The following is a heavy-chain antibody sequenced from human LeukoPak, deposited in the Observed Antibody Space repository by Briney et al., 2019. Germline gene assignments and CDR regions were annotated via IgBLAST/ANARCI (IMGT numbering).Heavy chain of an antibody. CDR3: ARVQESQIDYYFDY. J-gene: IGHJ4*02. D-gene: IGHD3-9*01. CDR1: GVSVSNRTYY. Sequence: PSETLSLTCTVSGVSVSNRTYYWGWIRQPPGKGLEWVGSIYYIGSTYYNPSLKSRVTISVDTSKNQFSLKLSSVTAADTAVYYCARVQESQIDYYFDYWGQGTLVTVSS. CDR2: IYYIGST. V-gene: IGHV4-39*07.